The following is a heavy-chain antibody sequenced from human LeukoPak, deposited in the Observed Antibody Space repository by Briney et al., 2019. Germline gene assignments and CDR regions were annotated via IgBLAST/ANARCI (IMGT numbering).Heavy chain of an antibody. CDR2: FYTSGTT. CDR3: ARDLAYASVR. J-gene: IGHJ4*02. CDR1: GGSISGGSYY. Sequence: PSETLSLTCTVSGGSISGGSYYWSWIRQPAGKGLERIGHFYTSGTTRYNPSVASRVTISIDTSKNQFSLKLSSVTAADTAVYYCARDLAYASVRWGQGTLVTVSA. V-gene: IGHV4-61*09. D-gene: IGHD2-2*01.